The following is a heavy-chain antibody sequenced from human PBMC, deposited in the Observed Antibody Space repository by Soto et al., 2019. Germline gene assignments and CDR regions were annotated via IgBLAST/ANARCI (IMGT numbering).Heavy chain of an antibody. CDR1: GYTFTYYT. CDR2: INAGIGNT. CDR3: ARHEGVPAARIDY. D-gene: IGHD2-2*01. Sequence: QVQLVQSGAEVKRPGASVKVSCKASGYTFTYYTMHLVRQAPGQRLEWTGWINAGIGNTKYSQKFQGRVTFPRDTSATTADMELSSLSSEDTAVYYCARHEGVPAARIDYWGQGTLVTVSS. J-gene: IGHJ4*02. V-gene: IGHV1-3*01.